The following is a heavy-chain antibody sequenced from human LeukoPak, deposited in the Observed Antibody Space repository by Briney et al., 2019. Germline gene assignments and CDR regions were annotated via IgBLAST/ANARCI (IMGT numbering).Heavy chain of an antibody. V-gene: IGHV5-51*01. CDR1: GYSLTIYC. CDR2: INPVDSDT. D-gene: IGHD3-10*01. CDR3: ARQSYRYYGSGSYDNWFAP. J-gene: IGHJ5*02. Sequence: ESLQIPCKAPGYSLTIYCIAWVRHTPGKGLEWMGIINPVDSDTRYSPYFQGQLTISAATSISTAYLQWSSLKASDTAMYHCARQSYRYYGSGSYDNWFAPWGQGNLVTVSS.